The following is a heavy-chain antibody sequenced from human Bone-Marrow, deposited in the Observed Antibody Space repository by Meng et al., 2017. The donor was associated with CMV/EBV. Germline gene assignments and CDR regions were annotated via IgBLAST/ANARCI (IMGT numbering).Heavy chain of an antibody. Sequence: GSLRLSCAVYGGSFSGYYWSWIRQPPGKGLEWIGEINHSGSTNYNPSLKSRVTISVDASKNQFSLKLTSVIAADTAVYYCATTGFGVVIIPYNWFDPWGQGTLVTVSS. CDR2: INHSGST. V-gene: IGHV4-34*01. D-gene: IGHD3-3*01. J-gene: IGHJ5*02. CDR1: GGSFSGYY. CDR3: ATTGFGVVIIPYNWFDP.